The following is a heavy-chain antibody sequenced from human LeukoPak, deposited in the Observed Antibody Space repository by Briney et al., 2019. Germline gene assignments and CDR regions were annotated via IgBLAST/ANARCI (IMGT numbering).Heavy chain of an antibody. D-gene: IGHD1-26*01. J-gene: IGHJ4*02. V-gene: IGHV4-39*07. CDR3: ARGGSYLGHCDY. CDR1: GGSISSSSYY. CDR2: IYYSGST. Sequence: PSETLSLTCTVSGGSISSSSYYWGWIRQPPGKGLEWIGSIYYSGSTYYNPSLKSRVTISVDTSKNQFSLKLSSVTAADTAVYYCARGGSYLGHCDYWGQGSLVTVSS.